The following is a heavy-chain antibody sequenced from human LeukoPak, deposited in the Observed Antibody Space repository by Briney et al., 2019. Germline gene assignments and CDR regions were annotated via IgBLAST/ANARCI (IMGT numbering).Heavy chain of an antibody. J-gene: IGHJ3*02. D-gene: IGHD3-22*01. V-gene: IGHV4-59*12. CDR3: ASSYRYYYDSSGYYYVRGAFDI. CDR1: GGSISSYY. Sequence: SETLSLTCTVSGGSISSYYWSWIRQPPGKGLEWIGYVYYSGYTNYNPSLRSRVTISVDTSKNQFSLKLSSVTAADTAVYYCASSYRYYYDSSGYYYVRGAFDIWGQGTMVTVSS. CDR2: VYYSGYT.